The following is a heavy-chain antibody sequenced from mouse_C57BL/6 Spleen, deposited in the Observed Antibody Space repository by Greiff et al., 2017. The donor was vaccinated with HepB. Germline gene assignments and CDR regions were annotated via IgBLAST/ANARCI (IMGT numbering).Heavy chain of an antibody. CDR2: ISSGGDYI. CDR1: GFTFSSYA. V-gene: IGHV5-9-1*02. Sequence: EVNVVESGEGLVKPGGSLKLSCAASGFTFSSYAMSWVRQTPEKRLEWVAYISSGGDYIYYADTVKGRFTISRDNARNTLYLQMSSLKSEDTAMYYCTRDQLGQSFDYWGQGTTLTVSS. J-gene: IGHJ2*01. D-gene: IGHD4-1*02. CDR3: TRDQLGQSFDY.